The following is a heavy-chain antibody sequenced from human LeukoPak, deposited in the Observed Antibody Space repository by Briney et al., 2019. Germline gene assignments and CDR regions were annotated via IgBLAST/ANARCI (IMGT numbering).Heavy chain of an antibody. J-gene: IGHJ5*02. V-gene: IGHV3-23*01. CDR2: ISGSGGST. CDR3: AKDAQRGFDYSNSLEH. CDR1: GFTFSSYE. Sequence: GGSLRLSCAASGFTFSSYEMNWVRQAPGKGLEWVSTISGSGGSTYYADSVKGRFTISRDNSKNTVYLQMNSLRAEDTAVYYCAKDAQRGFDYSNSLEHWGQGTLVTVSS. D-gene: IGHD4-11*01.